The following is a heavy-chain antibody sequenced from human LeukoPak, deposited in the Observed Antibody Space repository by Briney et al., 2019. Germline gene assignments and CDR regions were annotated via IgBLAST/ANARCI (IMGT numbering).Heavy chain of an antibody. CDR3: ATKQWLAPPPDS. J-gene: IGHJ4*02. CDR2: INTDGTVT. V-gene: IGHV3-74*01. Sequence: GGSLRLSCAASGFIFRNHAMNWVRQAPGKGLESVSRINTDGTVTTYADSVKGRFTVSRDNADNTMFLQMNSVRDEDTAVYYCATKQWLAPPPDSWGQGTPVTVSS. D-gene: IGHD6-19*01. CDR1: GFIFRNHA.